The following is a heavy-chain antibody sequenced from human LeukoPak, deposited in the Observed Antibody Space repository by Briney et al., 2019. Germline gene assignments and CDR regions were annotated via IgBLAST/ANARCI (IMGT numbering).Heavy chain of an antibody. CDR3: GRYFGGLPFDY. V-gene: IGHV3-74*01. Sequence: PGGSLRLSCAASGFIFSNYWMHWVRQAPGKGLVWVSRIHTDGSSTFYADSVKGRFTISRDNAKNTLYLQMNSLRAEDTAVYYCGRYFGGLPFDYWGQGTLVTVSS. D-gene: IGHD3-10*01. CDR1: GFIFSNYW. CDR2: IHTDGSST. J-gene: IGHJ4*02.